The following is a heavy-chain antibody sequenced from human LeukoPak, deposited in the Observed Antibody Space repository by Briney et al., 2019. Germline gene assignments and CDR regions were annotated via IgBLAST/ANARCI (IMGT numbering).Heavy chain of an antibody. J-gene: IGHJ4*02. Sequence: GSLRLSCAASGFTFSTYVMDWVRQASGEGVGWVSYISSRGSSIYYADSGKGRFTISRDNDKNSLYLQKSSLRVEDTAVYYCARSAAGGDFDYWGQGTLVTVSS. CDR3: ARSAAGGDFDY. CDR1: GFTFSTYV. D-gene: IGHD6-13*01. CDR2: ISSRGSSI. V-gene: IGHV3-48*03.